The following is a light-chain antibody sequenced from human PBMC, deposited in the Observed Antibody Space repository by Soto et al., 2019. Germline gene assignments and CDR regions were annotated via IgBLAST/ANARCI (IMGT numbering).Light chain of an antibody. CDR2: DAS. CDR3: QQYNNFCT. J-gene: IGKJ4*01. V-gene: IGKV1-5*01. CDR1: QSISSW. Sequence: DIPMTQSPSALSASVGDRVTITCRASQSISSWLAWYQEKPGKAPRLLFYDASYLERGVPSRFSGSGSGTEFTLTSSDLQPDDLGTYYCQQYNNFCTFGPGTKVEI.